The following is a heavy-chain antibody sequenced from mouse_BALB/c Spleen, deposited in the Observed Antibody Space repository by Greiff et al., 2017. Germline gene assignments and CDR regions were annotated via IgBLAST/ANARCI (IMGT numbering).Heavy chain of an antibody. J-gene: IGHJ4*01. V-gene: IGHV3-2*02. Sequence: EVQGVESGPGLVKPSQSLSLTCTVTGYSITSDYAWNWIRQFPGNKLEWMGYISYSGSTSYNPSLKSRISITRDTSKNQFFLQLNSVTTEDTATYYCARYDYGGDYAMDYWGQGTSVTVSS. CDR2: ISYSGST. CDR3: ARYDYGGDYAMDY. CDR1: GYSITSDYA. D-gene: IGHD2-4*01.